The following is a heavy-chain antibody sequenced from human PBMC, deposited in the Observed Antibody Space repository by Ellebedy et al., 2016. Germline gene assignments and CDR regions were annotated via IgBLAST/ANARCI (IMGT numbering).Heavy chain of an antibody. CDR3: ARCGGSPYNFDH. Sequence: ASVKVSXXTSGYNFNDYYIHWVRQAPGQGLEWMGWINPSSGGTDSARNFQDRVTMTRDKSIRTAYMELSSLRTDDTAVYYCARCGGSPYNFDHWGQGTLVTVSS. CDR2: INPSSGGT. CDR1: GYNFNDYY. J-gene: IGHJ4*02. D-gene: IGHD2-15*01. V-gene: IGHV1-2*02.